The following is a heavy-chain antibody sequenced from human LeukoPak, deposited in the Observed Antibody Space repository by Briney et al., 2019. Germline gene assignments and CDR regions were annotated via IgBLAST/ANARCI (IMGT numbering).Heavy chain of an antibody. CDR3: ARVRGYDLSGSFDY. V-gene: IGHV4-61*02. J-gene: IGHJ4*02. D-gene: IGHD5-12*01. CDR2: IYTSGST. Sequence: PSETLSLTCTVSGGSISSGSYYWSWIRQPAGKGPEWIGRIYTSGSTNYNPSLKGRVTISVDTSKNQFSLKLSSVTAADTAVYYCARVRGYDLSGSFDYWGQGTLVTVSS. CDR1: GGSISSGSYY.